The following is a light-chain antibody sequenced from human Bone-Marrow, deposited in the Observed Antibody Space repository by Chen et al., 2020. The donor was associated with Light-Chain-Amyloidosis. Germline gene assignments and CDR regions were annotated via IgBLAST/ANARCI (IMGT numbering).Light chain of an antibody. CDR2: WAS. Sequence: DIVMTKFPDSLAVSLGERATINCKSSQSVLDSSNNKNYLAWYQQKPGQPPKVLISWASTRESGVPDRFSGSGSWTDFTLTISNVQAEDVAVYYCQQFFSTLTFGQGTKLEIK. CDR1: QSVLDSSNNKNY. CDR3: QQFFSTLT. J-gene: IGKJ2*01. V-gene: IGKV4-1*01.